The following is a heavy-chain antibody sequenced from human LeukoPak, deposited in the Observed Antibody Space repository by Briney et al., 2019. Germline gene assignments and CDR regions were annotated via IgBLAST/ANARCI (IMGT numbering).Heavy chain of an antibody. V-gene: IGHV3-23*01. CDR3: AKTSRRDSTYDSPFDY. CDR1: GFTFSTYA. CDR2: VRGSGTAT. J-gene: IGHJ4*02. Sequence: GGSLRLSCAASGFTFSTYAMTWFRQAPGKGLEGVSAVRGSGTATYYADSVKGRFTISRDNSDNTLYLQMNSLRAEDTAIYYCAKTSRRDSTYDSPFDYWGQGTVVTVSS. D-gene: IGHD3-3*01.